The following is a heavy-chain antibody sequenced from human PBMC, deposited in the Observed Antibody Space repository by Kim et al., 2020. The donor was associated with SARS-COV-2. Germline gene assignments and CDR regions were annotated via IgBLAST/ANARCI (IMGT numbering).Heavy chain of an antibody. CDR2: IYPGDSDT. Sequence: GESLKISCKGSGYSFTSYWIGWVRQMPGKGLEWMGIIYPGDSDTRYSPSFQGQVTISADKSISTAYLQWSSLKASDTAMYYCARGTYCGGDCFNHWFDPWGQGTLVTVSS. CDR1: GYSFTSYW. D-gene: IGHD2-21*02. J-gene: IGHJ5*02. CDR3: ARGTYCGGDCFNHWFDP. V-gene: IGHV5-51*01.